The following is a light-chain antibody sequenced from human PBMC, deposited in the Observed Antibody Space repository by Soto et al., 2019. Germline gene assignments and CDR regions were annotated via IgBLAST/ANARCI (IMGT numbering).Light chain of an antibody. J-gene: IGLJ1*01. V-gene: IGLV2-11*01. CDR3: FSYAGSSTYV. CDR1: SSDVGGYNY. Sequence: QSALTQPRSVSGSPGQSVTISCTGTSSDVGGYNYVSWYQQHPGKAPKLMIYDVTKRPSGVPDRFSGSKSGNTASLTISGLQAEDEADYYCFSYAGSSTYVFGTGTKLTVL. CDR2: DVT.